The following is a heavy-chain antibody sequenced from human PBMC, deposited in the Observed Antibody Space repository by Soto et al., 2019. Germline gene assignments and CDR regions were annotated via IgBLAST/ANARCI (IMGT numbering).Heavy chain of an antibody. D-gene: IGHD2-15*01. CDR3: ARDDREYCSGGSCYLTGDYYYYGMDV. V-gene: IGHV3-30-3*01. CDR1: GFTFSSYA. CDR2: ITYDGSNK. J-gene: IGHJ6*02. Sequence: LRLSCAASGFTFSSYAMHWVRQAPGKGLEWVAVITYDGSNKYYADSVKGRFTISRDNSKNTLYLQMNSLRAEDTAVYYCARDDREYCSGGSCYLTGDYYYYGMDVWGQGTTVTVSS.